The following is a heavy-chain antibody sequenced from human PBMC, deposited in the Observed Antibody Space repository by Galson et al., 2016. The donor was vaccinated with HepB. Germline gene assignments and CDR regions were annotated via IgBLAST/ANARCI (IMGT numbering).Heavy chain of an antibody. CDR3: AKCPPGTRGSLDS. V-gene: IGHV3-23*01. D-gene: IGHD1-14*01. CDR2: ISANGHAT. J-gene: IGHJ4*02. CDR1: GFTFNSYA. Sequence: SLRLSCAGSGFTFNSYAMNWVRQAPGKGLEWISLISANGHATYYADPVRGRFSIARDNSKNTLYLQMNSLRADDTAVYYCAKCPPGTRGSLDSWGQGTLVTVSS.